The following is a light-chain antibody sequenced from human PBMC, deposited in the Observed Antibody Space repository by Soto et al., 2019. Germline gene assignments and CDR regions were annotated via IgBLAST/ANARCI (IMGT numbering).Light chain of an antibody. CDR3: CSYAGTYTWV. CDR1: SSDVGGYTY. J-gene: IGLJ2*01. Sequence: QSVLTQPRSVSGSPGQSVTISCTGTSSDVGGYTYVSWYQQYPGKAPKLMIYDVTKRPSGVPDRFSGSKSGNTASLTISGLQAEDEADYYCCSYAGTYTWVFGGGTKLTVL. CDR2: DVT. V-gene: IGLV2-11*01.